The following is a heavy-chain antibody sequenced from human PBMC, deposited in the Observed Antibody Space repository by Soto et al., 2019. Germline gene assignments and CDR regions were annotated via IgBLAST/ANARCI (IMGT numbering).Heavy chain of an antibody. J-gene: IGHJ5*02. CDR3: ARVGTKRTSYNWKAVGCFDP. D-gene: IGHD1-20*01. CDR1: GGSFSGYY. CDR2: INHSGST. V-gene: IGHV4-34*01. Sequence: SETLSLTCAVYGGSFSGYYWSWIRQPPGKGLEWIGEINHSGSTNYNPSLKSRVTISVDTSKNQFSLKLSSVTAADTAVYYCARVGTKRTSYNWKAVGCFDPCGQRTLVTVSS.